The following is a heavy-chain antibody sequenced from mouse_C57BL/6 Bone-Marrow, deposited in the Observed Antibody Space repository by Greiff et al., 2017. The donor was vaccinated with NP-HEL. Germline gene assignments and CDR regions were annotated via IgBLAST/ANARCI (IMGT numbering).Heavy chain of an antibody. CDR2: IDPANGNT. V-gene: IGHV14-3*01. D-gene: IGHD2-1*01. Sequence: EVKLQESVAELVRPGASVKLSCTASGFNIKNTYMHWVKQRPEQGLEWIGRIDPANGNTKYAPKFQGKATITADTSSNTAYLQLSSLTSEDTAIYYCACIYYGKGDYAMDYWGQGTSVTVSS. CDR3: ACIYYGKGDYAMDY. CDR1: GFNIKNTY. J-gene: IGHJ4*01.